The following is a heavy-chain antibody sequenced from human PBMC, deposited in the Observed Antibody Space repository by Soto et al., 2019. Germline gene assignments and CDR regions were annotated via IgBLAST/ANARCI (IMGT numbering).Heavy chain of an antibody. J-gene: IGHJ6*02. Sequence: PSQTLSLTCVISGDSVTGNTAGWNWIRQSPSRGLEWLGRTYYRSKWYYDYAGSVKGRMTINPDTSRNQFSLQLNSVSPEDTAVYYCASGMLVRGAYYVDVWGQWTTVTVSS. CDR3: ASGMLVRGAYYVDV. CDR1: GDSVTGNTAG. V-gene: IGHV6-1*01. D-gene: IGHD3-10*01. CDR2: TYYRSKWYY.